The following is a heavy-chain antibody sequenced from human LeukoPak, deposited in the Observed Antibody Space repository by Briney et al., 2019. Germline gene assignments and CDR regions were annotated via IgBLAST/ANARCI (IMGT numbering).Heavy chain of an antibody. CDR3: AKDEQQLVPFDY. Sequence: GGSLRLSCEAPGFAFGSYAMHWVRQAPGRGLEWVAVISHDGDNTNSGESVRGRFTLSRDNLKDTLYLQMNSLRGEDTALYYCAKDEQQLVPFDYWGQGTLVTVSS. J-gene: IGHJ4*02. V-gene: IGHV3-30-3*01. D-gene: IGHD6-13*01. CDR2: ISHDGDNT. CDR1: GFAFGSYA.